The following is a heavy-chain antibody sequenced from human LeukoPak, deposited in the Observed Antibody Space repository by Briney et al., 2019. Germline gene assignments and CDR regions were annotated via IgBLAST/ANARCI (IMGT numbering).Heavy chain of an antibody. CDR3: ANLYQSYSNNWFDP. CDR1: GFAFSDYY. Sequence: PGGSLRLSCAASGFAFSDYYMSWIRQAPGKGLEWVSYISSSGSTIYYADSVKGRFTISRDNSKNTLYLQMNSLRAEDTAVYYCANLYQSYSNNWFDPWGQGTLVAVSS. D-gene: IGHD3-10*01. CDR2: ISSSGSTI. J-gene: IGHJ5*02. V-gene: IGHV3-11*01.